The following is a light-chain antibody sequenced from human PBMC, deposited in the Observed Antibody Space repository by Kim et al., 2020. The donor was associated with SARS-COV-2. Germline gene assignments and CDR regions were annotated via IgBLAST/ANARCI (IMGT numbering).Light chain of an antibody. Sequence: DIVMTHSPDSLAVSLGERATLNCKSSQTVLYNSNNKNYLAWYQQKPGQAPKLLIYWASIRESGVSDRFSGSGSETDLTLTISSLQAEDVAVYYCQQYYSTPPSFGQGTKLEI. J-gene: IGKJ2*03. CDR2: WAS. V-gene: IGKV4-1*01. CDR1: QTVLYNSNNKNY. CDR3: QQYYSTPPS.